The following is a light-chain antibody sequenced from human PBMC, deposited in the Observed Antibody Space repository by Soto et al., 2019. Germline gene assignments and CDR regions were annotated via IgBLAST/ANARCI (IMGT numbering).Light chain of an antibody. CDR1: QSVSSN. V-gene: IGKV3D-15*01. Sequence: IVLTQSPATLPVNPGERATLSWWASQSVSSNFAWYQQKPGQAPRLLIYGASTRATGIPVRFSGSGSGAEFTLTISSLQSEDFAIYYCQQYNNWPWTFGQGTKVDVK. CDR3: QQYNNWPWT. CDR2: GAS. J-gene: IGKJ1*01.